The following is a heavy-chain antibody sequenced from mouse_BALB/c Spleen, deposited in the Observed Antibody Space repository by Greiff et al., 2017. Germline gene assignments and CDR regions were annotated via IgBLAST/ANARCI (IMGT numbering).Heavy chain of an antibody. V-gene: IGHV5-9-4*01. CDR3: ASLTAAWFAY. D-gene: IGHD4-1*01. CDR1: GFTFSSYA. J-gene: IGHJ3*01. Sequence: EVKVEESGGGLVKPGGSLKLSCAASGFTFSSYAMSWVRQSPEKRLEWVAEISSGGSYTYYPDTVTGRFTISRDNAKNTLYLEMSSLRSEDTAMYYCASLTAAWFAYWGQGTLVTVSA. CDR2: ISSGGSYT.